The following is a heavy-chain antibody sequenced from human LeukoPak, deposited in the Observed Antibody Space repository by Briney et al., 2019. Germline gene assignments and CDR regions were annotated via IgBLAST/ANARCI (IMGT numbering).Heavy chain of an antibody. CDR1: GFTFSTYA. D-gene: IGHD3-3*01. V-gene: IGHV1-46*01. J-gene: IGHJ4*02. CDR3: ASSAERGDFSY. Sequence: AGGSLRLSCVTSGFTFSTYAFHWVRQAPGKGLEWVGIINPSGGSTSYAQKFQGRVTMTRDTSTSTVYMELSSLGSEDTAVYYCASSAERGDFSYWGQGSLVSVSS. CDR2: INPSGGST.